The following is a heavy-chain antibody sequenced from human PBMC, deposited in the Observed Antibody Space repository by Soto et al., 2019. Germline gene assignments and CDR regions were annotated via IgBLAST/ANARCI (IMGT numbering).Heavy chain of an antibody. J-gene: IGHJ4*02. Sequence: QVQLVESGGGLVKPGGSLRLSCAASGFTFSDYYMTWIRQAPGKGLEFVSYIVTTSAYTNYAGSVKGRFTISRDNAKNSLYLQMSSLRVEDTAVYYCARLSASSWYMGGYLDYWGQGVLVTVSS. CDR3: ARLSASSWYMGGYLDY. CDR1: GFTFSDYY. V-gene: IGHV3-11*06. D-gene: IGHD6-13*01. CDR2: IVTTSAYT.